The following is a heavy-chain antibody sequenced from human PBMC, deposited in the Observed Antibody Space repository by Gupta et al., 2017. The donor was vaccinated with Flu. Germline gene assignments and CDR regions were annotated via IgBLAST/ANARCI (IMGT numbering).Heavy chain of an antibody. V-gene: IGHV3-30-3*01. CDR2: ISYDGSNK. CDR3: ARDPGITIFGVVIGGPQGYYFDY. Sequence: APGKGLEWVAVISYDGSNKYYADSVKGRFTISRDNSKNTLYLQMNSLRAEDTAVYYCARDPGITIFGVVIGGPQGYYFDYWGQGTLVTVSS. D-gene: IGHD3-3*01. J-gene: IGHJ4*02.